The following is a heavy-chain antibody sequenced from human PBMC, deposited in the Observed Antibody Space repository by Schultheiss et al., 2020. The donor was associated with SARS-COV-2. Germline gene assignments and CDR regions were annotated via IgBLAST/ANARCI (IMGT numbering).Heavy chain of an antibody. V-gene: IGHV3-23*01. CDR1: GFTFSSYS. Sequence: GGSLRLSCAASGFTFSSYSMNWVRQAPGKGLEWVSAISGSGGSTYYADSVKGRFTISRDNSKNTLYLQMNSLRAEDTAVYYCARAKGYGSAFDIWGQGTMVTVSS. CDR3: ARAKGYGSAFDI. D-gene: IGHD3-10*01. J-gene: IGHJ3*02. CDR2: ISGSGGST.